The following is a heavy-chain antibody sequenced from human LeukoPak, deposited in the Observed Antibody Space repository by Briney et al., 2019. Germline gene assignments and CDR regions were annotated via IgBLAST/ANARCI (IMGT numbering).Heavy chain of an antibody. V-gene: IGHV3-53*01. Sequence: PGGSLRLSCAASGFTVGSTYISWVRQAPGKGLEWVSVIYSGGSTKYADSVKARFTISRDNSKNTVYLQMNNLRAEDTAVYYCARATLDNRGQGTLVTVSS. J-gene: IGHJ4*02. CDR1: GFTVGSTY. CDR3: ARATLDN. CDR2: IYSGGST.